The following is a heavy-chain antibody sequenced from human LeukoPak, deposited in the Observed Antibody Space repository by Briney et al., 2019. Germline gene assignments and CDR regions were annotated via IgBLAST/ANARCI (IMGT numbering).Heavy chain of an antibody. D-gene: IGHD5-18*01. CDR3: ASNVDTATRAY. CDR1: GFTFSSSE. J-gene: IGHJ4*02. V-gene: IGHV3-48*03. CDR2: ISSSGSTI. Sequence: PGGSLRPSCAASGFTFSSSEMNWARQAPGKGRGWVSYISSSGSTIYYADSVKGRFTISRDSAKNSLYLQMNSLRAEDTAVYYCASNVDTATRAYWGQGTLVTVSS.